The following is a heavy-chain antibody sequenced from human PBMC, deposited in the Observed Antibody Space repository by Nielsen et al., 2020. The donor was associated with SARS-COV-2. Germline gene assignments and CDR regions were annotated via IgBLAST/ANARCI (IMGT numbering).Heavy chain of an antibody. CDR2: IYPGDSDT. CDR3: ARNTAMVTNFDY. J-gene: IGHJ4*02. Sequence: GESLKISCKVSGYTFRNYWIGWVRQMPGKGLEWMGIIYPGDSDTRYSPSFQGQVTISADKSISTAYLQWSSLKASDTAMYYCARNTAMVTNFDYWGQGTLVTVSS. CDR1: GYTFRNYW. V-gene: IGHV5-51*01. D-gene: IGHD5-18*01.